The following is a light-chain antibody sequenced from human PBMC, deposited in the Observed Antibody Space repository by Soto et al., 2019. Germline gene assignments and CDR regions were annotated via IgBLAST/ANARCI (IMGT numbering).Light chain of an antibody. Sequence: DIQMTQSPSSVSASIGDRVTITCRASQDIDSWLAWFQQKPGEAPRLLIYAAISLHSGVPSRFSGAGSGTDFSLTISSLQPEEFATYFCQQGNSFPLTFGGGTKVEIK. CDR3: QQGNSFPLT. CDR1: QDIDSW. V-gene: IGKV1-12*01. CDR2: AAI. J-gene: IGKJ4*01.